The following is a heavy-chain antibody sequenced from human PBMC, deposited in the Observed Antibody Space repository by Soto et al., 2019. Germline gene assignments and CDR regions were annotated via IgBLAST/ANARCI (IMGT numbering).Heavy chain of an antibody. CDR3: ARDLGYGDPTWPYFDY. CDR1: GFTFSSYN. D-gene: IGHD4-17*01. CDR2: ISSSSSTI. J-gene: IGHJ4*02. Sequence: EVQLVESGGGLVQPGGSLRLSCAASGFTFSSYNMNWVRQAPGKGLEWVSYISSSSSTIYYADSVKGRFTISRDNAKNSLYLQMNSLRDEDTAVYYCARDLGYGDPTWPYFDYWRQGTLVTVSS. V-gene: IGHV3-48*02.